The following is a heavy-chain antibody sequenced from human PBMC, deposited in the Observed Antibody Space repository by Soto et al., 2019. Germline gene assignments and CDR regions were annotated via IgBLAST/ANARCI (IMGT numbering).Heavy chain of an antibody. CDR3: ARDRGTGADYYYGMDV. J-gene: IGHJ6*02. CDR1: GGSVSSGSYY. Sequence: QVQLQESGPGLVKPSETLSLTCTVSGGSVSSGSYYWSWIRQPPGKGLEWIGYIYYSGSTNYNPSLKSRVTISVDTSQNQFSLKLSSVTAADTAVYYFARDRGTGADYYYGMDVWGQGTTVTVSS. V-gene: IGHV4-61*01. CDR2: IYYSGST. D-gene: IGHD2-8*02.